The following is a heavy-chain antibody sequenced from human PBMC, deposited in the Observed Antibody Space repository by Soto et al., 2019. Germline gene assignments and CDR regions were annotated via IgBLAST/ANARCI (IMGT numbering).Heavy chain of an antibody. V-gene: IGHV3-21*01. CDR1: GLSFSRYA. CDR3: AKGRGAGYSFAF. J-gene: IGHJ4*02. D-gene: IGHD3-10*01. Sequence: LLVESGGGLVKPGGSLRLSCAGSGLSFSRYAMNWVRQAPGTGLAWVASISGTASHIRYADSVRGRLTISKDEAKNSLSLQTTSVRAEDTAFYFCAKGRGAGYSFAFLGPGTLVSVSS. CDR2: ISGTASHI.